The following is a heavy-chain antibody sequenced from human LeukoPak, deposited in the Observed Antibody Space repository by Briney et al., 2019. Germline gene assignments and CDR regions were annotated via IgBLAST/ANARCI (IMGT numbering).Heavy chain of an antibody. CDR1: GFNFRMYA. D-gene: IGHD1-26*01. CDR3: AKDSIYGDGKWDIDY. Sequence: GGSLRLSCAASGFNFRMYAMSWVRLAPGKGLEWVSGIVGDGRSTYYADSVKGRFTISKDYSKNTLYLQMNSLSAEDTAMYYCAKDSIYGDGKWDIDYWGQGTLVTVSS. V-gene: IGHV3-23*01. CDR2: IVGDGRST. J-gene: IGHJ4*02.